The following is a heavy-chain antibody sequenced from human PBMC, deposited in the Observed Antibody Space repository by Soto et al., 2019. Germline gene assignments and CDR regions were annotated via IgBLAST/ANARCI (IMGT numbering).Heavy chain of an antibody. J-gene: IGHJ6*02. CDR3: PRDPLSCGPGCSGYYCVYV. D-gene: IGHD2-21*02. Sequence: QVQLVQSGAEVKKPGASVKVSCKASGYTFTSYGISWVRQAPGQGLEWMGWISAYNGNTNYAQKLQGRVTMTTDTSTSTAYMELRSLRCDDTAVYYCPRDPLSCGPGCSGYYCVYVWGQWTTVTVSS. CDR1: GYTFTSYG. CDR2: ISAYNGNT. V-gene: IGHV1-18*01.